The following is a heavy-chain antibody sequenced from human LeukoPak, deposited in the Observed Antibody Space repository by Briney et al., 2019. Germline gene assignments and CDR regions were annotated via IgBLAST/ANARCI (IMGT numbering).Heavy chain of an antibody. J-gene: IGHJ4*02. CDR2: IYYTGII. CDR1: GASISTYY. Sequence: SETLSLTCIVSGASISTYYWSWIRQPPGKGLEWIGYIYYTGIINYNPSLRGRVTISVDMSANQFSLRLSYVTAADTAVYYCVAGPGRGYNYEVWSRGILVTVSS. D-gene: IGHD5-18*01. V-gene: IGHV4-59*01. CDR3: VAGPGRGYNYEV.